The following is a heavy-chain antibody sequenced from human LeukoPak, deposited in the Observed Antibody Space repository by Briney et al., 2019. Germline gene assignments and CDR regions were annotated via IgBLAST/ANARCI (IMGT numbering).Heavy chain of an antibody. CDR3: AKDRDYGGKSVWYFDY. J-gene: IGHJ4*02. CDR1: GFTFSSYA. D-gene: IGHD4-23*01. V-gene: IGHV3-30*04. Sequence: GGSLRLSCAASGFTFSSYAMHWVRQAPGKGLEWVAVISYDGSNENYADSVKGRFTISRDNSKNTLYLQMNSLRAEDTAVYYCAKDRDYGGKSVWYFDYWGQGTLVTVSS. CDR2: ISYDGSNE.